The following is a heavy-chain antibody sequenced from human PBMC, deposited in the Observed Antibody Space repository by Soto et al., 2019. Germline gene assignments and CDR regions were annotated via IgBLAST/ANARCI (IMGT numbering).Heavy chain of an antibody. CDR2: LSYDGSNK. J-gene: IGHJ3*02. CDR1: GFTYSSYA. CDR3: AKTIHGNAFDI. Sequence: PAWSLRLSCAASGFTYSSYAMHWVRQVPGKGLEWVAVLSYDGSNKYYADSVKGRFTISRDNSKNTLYLQMNSLRAEDTAVYYCAKTIHGNAFDIWGQGTMVTVSS. D-gene: IGHD3-9*01. V-gene: IGHV3-30-3*02.